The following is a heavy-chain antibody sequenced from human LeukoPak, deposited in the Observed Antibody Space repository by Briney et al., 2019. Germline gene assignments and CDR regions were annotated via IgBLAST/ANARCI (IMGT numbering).Heavy chain of an antibody. J-gene: IGHJ4*02. CDR3: XTGDYGDPDY. CDR1: GFNFTNAW. V-gene: IGHV3-15*01. CDR2: IKSKTDGGTT. Sequence: GGSLRLSCVTSGFNFTNAWMSWVRQGPGKGLEWVGRIKSKTDGGTTDYAAPVKGRFTISRDDSKSTLYLQMNSLKTEDTAVYXCXTGDYGDPDYWGQGTLVTVSS. D-gene: IGHD4-17*01.